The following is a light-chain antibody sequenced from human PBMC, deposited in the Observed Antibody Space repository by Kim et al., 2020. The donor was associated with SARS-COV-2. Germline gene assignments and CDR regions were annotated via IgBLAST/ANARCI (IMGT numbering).Light chain of an antibody. CDR3: QQYGSSPRT. Sequence: APGERATLYCRASQSVSSSYLAWYQQKPGQAPRLLIYGASSRATGIPDRFSGRGSGTDFTLTISRLEPEDFAVYYCQQYGSSPRTFGQGTKVDIK. CDR1: QSVSSSY. V-gene: IGKV3-20*01. CDR2: GAS. J-gene: IGKJ1*01.